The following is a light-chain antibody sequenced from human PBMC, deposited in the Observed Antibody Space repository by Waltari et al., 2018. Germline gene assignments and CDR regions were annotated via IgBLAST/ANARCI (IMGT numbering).Light chain of an antibody. Sequence: SVFTPPPSVSCAPGQKVTLSCSGCNSNIGNNYVSWYQHVPGTAPILVIFDNGGRPSGIPDRFSGSKSGTSATLTITGLQTGDEANYYCGTWDARLSAVFGGGTKLTVL. J-gene: IGLJ2*01. V-gene: IGLV1-51*01. CDR3: GTWDARLSAV. CDR2: DNG. CDR1: NSNIGNNY.